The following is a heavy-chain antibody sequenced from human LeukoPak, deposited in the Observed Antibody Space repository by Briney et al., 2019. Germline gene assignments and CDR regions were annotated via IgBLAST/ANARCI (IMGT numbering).Heavy chain of an antibody. CDR2: IRYDGSNK. V-gene: IGHV3-30*02. D-gene: IGHD3-22*01. Sequence: GGSLRLSCAASGFTFSSYGMHWVRQAPGKGLEWVAFIRYDGSNKYYADSVKGRFTISRDNSKNTLYLQMNSLRVEDTAVYYCAKVGGPNYYDSSGNDAFDIWGQGTMVTVSS. J-gene: IGHJ3*02. CDR3: AKVGGPNYYDSSGNDAFDI. CDR1: GFTFSSYG.